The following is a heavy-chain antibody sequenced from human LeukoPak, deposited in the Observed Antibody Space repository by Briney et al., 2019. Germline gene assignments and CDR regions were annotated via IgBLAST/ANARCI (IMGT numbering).Heavy chain of an antibody. J-gene: IGHJ4*02. CDR3: ARADGSGSYYSVPFD. D-gene: IGHD3-10*01. CDR2: KSYDGSNK. Sequence: GGPLRLSCTASGFTFTSYAMHWLRQAPGKGLEGWPVKSYDGSNKYFADSVKGRFTISRDNSKNTLYLQMNSLRTEDTAMYYCARADGSGSYYSVPFDWGQGTLVTVSS. V-gene: IGHV3-30*04. CDR1: GFTFTSYA.